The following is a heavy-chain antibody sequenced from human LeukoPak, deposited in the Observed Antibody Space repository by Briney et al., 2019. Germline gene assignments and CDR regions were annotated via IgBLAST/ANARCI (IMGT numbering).Heavy chain of an antibody. CDR2: INPSGCST. V-gene: IGHV1-46*01. CDR1: GYTFTGYY. D-gene: IGHD5-18*01. Sequence: ASVKVSCKASGYTFTGYYMHWVRQAPGQGLEWMGIINPSGCSTSYAQKFQGRVTMTRDMSTSSVYMELSSLRSEDTAVYYCARLGYSYGYYFDYWGQGTLVTVSS. J-gene: IGHJ4*02. CDR3: ARLGYSYGYYFDY.